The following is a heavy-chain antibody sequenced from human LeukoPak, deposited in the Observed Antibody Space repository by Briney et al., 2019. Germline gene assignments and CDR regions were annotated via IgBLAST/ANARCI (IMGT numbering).Heavy chain of an antibody. J-gene: IGHJ4*02. CDR1: GLTFSSYA. CDR2: MSGSGGRT. V-gene: IGHV3-23*01. D-gene: IGHD6-19*01. Sequence: GGSLRLSCAASGLTFSSYAMSWVRQAPGKGLEWVSGMSGSGGRTYYADSVKGRFTISRDNSKNTLYLQLNSLRAEDTAVYYCAKAHQWLPYFDYWGQGTLVTVSS. CDR3: AKAHQWLPYFDY.